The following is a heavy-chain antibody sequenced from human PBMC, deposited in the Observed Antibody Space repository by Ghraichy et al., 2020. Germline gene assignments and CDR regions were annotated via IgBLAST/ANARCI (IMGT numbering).Heavy chain of an antibody. CDR2: IYYSGST. J-gene: IGHJ6*02. CDR3: ASQPKAGLTDYYYYYGMDV. CDR1: GGSISSGGYY. D-gene: IGHD6-13*01. Sequence: SETLSLTCTVSGGSISSGGYYWSWIRQHPGKGLEWIGYIYYSGSTYYNPSLKSRVTISVDTSKNQFSLKLSSVTAADTAVYYCASQPKAGLTDYYYYYGMDVWGQGTTVTVSS. V-gene: IGHV4-31*03.